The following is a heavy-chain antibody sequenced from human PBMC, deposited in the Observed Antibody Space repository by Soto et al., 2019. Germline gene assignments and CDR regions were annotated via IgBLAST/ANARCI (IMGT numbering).Heavy chain of an antibody. D-gene: IGHD3-10*01. CDR3: ASNYGSGGRAFDS. CDR1: CDTFNFYS. CDR2: VNPILSMS. J-gene: IGHJ4*02. Sequence: QVQLVQSGAEVTSAGSSVKVSCKASCDTFNFYSINWLRQAPGLGLEWVGRVNPILSMSNYAQRLQGRVTMTADKSTGTAYMERRSLRSEDTAIYYCASNYGSGGRAFDSWGQGALVTVSS. V-gene: IGHV1-69*02.